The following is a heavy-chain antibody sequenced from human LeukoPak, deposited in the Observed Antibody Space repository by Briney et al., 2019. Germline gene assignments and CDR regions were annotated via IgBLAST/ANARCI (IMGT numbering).Heavy chain of an antibody. Sequence: PGRSLRLSCAASGFTFDDYAMHWVRQAPGKGLEWVSGISWNSGSIGYADPVKGRFTISRDNAKNSLYLQMNSLRAEDTALYYCAKVDRDTALWGQGTLVTVSS. V-gene: IGHV3-9*01. D-gene: IGHD5-18*01. CDR2: ISWNSGSI. J-gene: IGHJ4*02. CDR3: AKVDRDTAL. CDR1: GFTFDDYA.